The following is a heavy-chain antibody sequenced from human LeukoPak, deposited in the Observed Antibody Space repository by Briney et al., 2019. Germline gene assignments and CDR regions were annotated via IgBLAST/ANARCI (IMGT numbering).Heavy chain of an antibody. CDR1: GFTFSSCA. J-gene: IGHJ4*02. V-gene: IGHV3-64*04. CDR3: AKAGYCSSTSCYAPDY. CDR2: ISSNGGTT. D-gene: IGHD2-2*01. Sequence: PGGSLRLSCSASGFTFSSCAMHWVRQAPGKGLEYVSAISSNGGTTYYADSVKGRFTISRDNSKNTLYLQMNSLRAEDTAVYYCAKAGYCSSTSCYAPDYWGQGTLVTVSS.